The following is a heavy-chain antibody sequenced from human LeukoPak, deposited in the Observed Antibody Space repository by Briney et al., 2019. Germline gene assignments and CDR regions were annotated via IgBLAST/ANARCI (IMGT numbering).Heavy chain of an antibody. Sequence: SETLSLTCTVSGDSISTYYWSWIRQPPGKRLEWIGYIYFSGTTNYNPSLKSRVTISVDTSKNQFSLRLSSVTAADTALYYCARHGPLYDIRSAQFYFDYWGQGTLVTVSS. V-gene: IGHV4-59*08. CDR1: GDSISTYY. CDR3: ARHGPLYDIRSAQFYFDY. D-gene: IGHD3-3*01. CDR2: IYFSGTT. J-gene: IGHJ4*02.